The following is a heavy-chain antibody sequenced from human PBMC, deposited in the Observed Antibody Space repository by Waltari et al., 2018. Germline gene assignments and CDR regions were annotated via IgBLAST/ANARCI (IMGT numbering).Heavy chain of an antibody. V-gene: IGHV3-53*01. CDR3: ARVTGYSGYDDAFDI. CDR1: GFTVSSNY. J-gene: IGHJ3*02. Sequence: EVQLVESGGGLIQPGGSLRLSCAASGFTVSSNYMSWVRQAPGKGLEWVSVIYSDGSTYYADSVKGRFTISRDNSKNTLYLQMNSLRAEDTAVYYCARVTGYSGYDDAFDIWGQGTMVTVSS. CDR2: IYSDGST. D-gene: IGHD5-12*01.